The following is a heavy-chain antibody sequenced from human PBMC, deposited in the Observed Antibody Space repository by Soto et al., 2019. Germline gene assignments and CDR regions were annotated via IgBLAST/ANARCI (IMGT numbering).Heavy chain of an antibody. CDR3: ARDGGYCSGGSWYFWFDL. D-gene: IGHD2-15*01. V-gene: IGHV1-2*04. Sequence: QVQLVQSGAEVKKPGASVKVSCKASGYTCTGYYMHWVRQAPGQGLEWMGWINPNSGGTNYAQKFQGWVTMTRDTSISTAYMERSRLRSDDTAVYYCARDGGYCSGGSWYFWFDLWGQGTLVTVSS. CDR1: GYTCTGYY. CDR2: INPNSGGT. J-gene: IGHJ5*02.